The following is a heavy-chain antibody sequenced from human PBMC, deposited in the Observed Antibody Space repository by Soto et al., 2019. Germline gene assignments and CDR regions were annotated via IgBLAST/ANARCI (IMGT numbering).Heavy chain of an antibody. Sequence: EVQLLESGGGLVQPGGSLRLSCVVSGFTFSNYAMTWVRQTPGKRLEWVSVVSGNGGGTDYAGAVKGRSTTSRDNSKNTLYLEMNSLRAEHTSIYFCATVGMLTVTNSALEVSGQGAMVTVSS. V-gene: IGHV3-23*01. CDR2: VSGNGGGT. CDR3: ATVGMLTVTNSALEV. D-gene: IGHD4-17*01. CDR1: GFTFSNYA. J-gene: IGHJ3*01.